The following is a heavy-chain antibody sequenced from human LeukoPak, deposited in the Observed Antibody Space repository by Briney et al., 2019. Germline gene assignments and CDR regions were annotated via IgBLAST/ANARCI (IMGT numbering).Heavy chain of an antibody. D-gene: IGHD2-15*01. V-gene: IGHV4-4*02. CDR2: IYHSGST. CDR1: GGSISSSNW. CDR3: ARNGDCSGGSCYQFDY. Sequence: SGTLSLTCAVSGGSISSSNWWSWVRQPPGKGLEWIGEIYHSGSTNYNPSLKSRVTISVDKSKNQFSLKLSSVTAADTAVYYCARNGDCSGGSCYQFDYWGQGTLVTVSS. J-gene: IGHJ4*02.